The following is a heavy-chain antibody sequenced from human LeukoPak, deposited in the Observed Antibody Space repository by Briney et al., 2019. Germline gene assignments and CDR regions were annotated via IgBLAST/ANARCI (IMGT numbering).Heavy chain of an antibody. V-gene: IGHV3-33*01. Sequence: PGRSLRLSCAASGFTFSGYGMHWVRQAPGKGLEWVAVIWYDGSNKYYADSVKGRFTISRDNSKNTLYLQMNSLRAEDTAVYYCARDPLVGATVGVYFDYWGQGTLVTVSS. CDR1: GFTFSGYG. CDR2: IWYDGSNK. CDR3: ARDPLVGATVGVYFDY. D-gene: IGHD1-26*01. J-gene: IGHJ4*02.